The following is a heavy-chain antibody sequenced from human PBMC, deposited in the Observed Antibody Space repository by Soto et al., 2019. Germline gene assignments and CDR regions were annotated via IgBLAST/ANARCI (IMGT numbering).Heavy chain of an antibody. J-gene: IGHJ4*02. CDR3: ARVVVSTGYLEY. D-gene: IGHD5-12*01. V-gene: IGHV3-72*01. CDR2: SRDKVHSHTT. Sequence: EVQLAESGGGLVQPGGSLRLSCAASGFTFSDHYMDWVRQAPGKGLEWVGRSRDKVHSHTTEYAASVKGRFTVSRRDSENSLYLQMNSKKTEDTGVYYCARVVVSTGYLEYWGQGTLVTVSS. CDR1: GFTFSDHY.